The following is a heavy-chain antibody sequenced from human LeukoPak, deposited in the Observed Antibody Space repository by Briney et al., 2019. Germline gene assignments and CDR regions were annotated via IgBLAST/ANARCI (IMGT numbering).Heavy chain of an antibody. Sequence: PGGSLRLSCAASGFTFSSFGMHWVRQAPGKGLEWVADIWFDGKNEHFADSVKGRFTISRDNSKNTMYLQINSLRAEDTAVYYCATFSGPRDAFDIWGQGTMVTVSS. CDR3: ATFSGPRDAFDI. D-gene: IGHD6-19*01. CDR2: IWFDGKNE. CDR1: GFTFSSFG. V-gene: IGHV3-33*01. J-gene: IGHJ3*02.